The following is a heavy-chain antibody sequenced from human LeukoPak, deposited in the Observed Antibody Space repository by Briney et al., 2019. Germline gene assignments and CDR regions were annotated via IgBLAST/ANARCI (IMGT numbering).Heavy chain of an antibody. Sequence: GGSLRLSCAASGFTFSSYAMSWVRQAPGKGLEWVSAISGSGGSTYYADSVKGRFTISRDNAKNSLYLQMNSLRVEDTAVYYCARDAAAAGHIDYWGQGTLVTVSS. V-gene: IGHV3-23*01. CDR3: ARDAAAAGHIDY. CDR1: GFTFSSYA. J-gene: IGHJ4*02. D-gene: IGHD6-13*01. CDR2: ISGSGGST.